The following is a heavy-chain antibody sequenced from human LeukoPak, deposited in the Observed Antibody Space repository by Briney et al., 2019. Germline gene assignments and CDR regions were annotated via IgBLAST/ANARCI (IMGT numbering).Heavy chain of an antibody. J-gene: IGHJ3*02. CDR1: GGSFSGYY. D-gene: IGHD5-18*01. Sequence: SETLSLTCAVYGGSFSGYYWSWIRQPPGKGLEWIGEINHSGSTNYNPSLKSRVTISVDTSKNQFSLKLSSVTAADTAVYYCARGRYSYGYRISAFDIWGQGTMVTVSS. CDR3: ARGRYSYGYRISAFDI. CDR2: INHSGST. V-gene: IGHV4-34*01.